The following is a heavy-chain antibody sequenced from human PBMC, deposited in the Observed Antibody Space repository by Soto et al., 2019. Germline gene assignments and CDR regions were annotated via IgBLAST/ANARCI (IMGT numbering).Heavy chain of an antibody. CDR2: IYYSGST. V-gene: IGHV4-61*01. CDR1: GGSVSSGSYY. D-gene: IGHD2-2*01. CDR3: AAERDIVLVPAAPGFDY. Sequence: QVQLQESGPGLVKPSETLSLTCTVSGGSVSSGSYYWSWIRQPPGKGLEWIGYIYYSGSTNYNPSLKSRVTISVDTSKNQFSLKLSSVTAADTAVYYCAAERDIVLVPAAPGFDYWGQGTLVTVSS. J-gene: IGHJ4*02.